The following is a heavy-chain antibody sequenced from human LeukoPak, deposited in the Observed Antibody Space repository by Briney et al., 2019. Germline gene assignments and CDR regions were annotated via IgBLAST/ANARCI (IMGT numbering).Heavy chain of an antibody. D-gene: IGHD3-10*01. V-gene: IGHV3-72*01. CDR2: IRNKANGYTT. J-gene: IGHJ4*02. CDR1: GFTFSPHY. CDR3: GDLGSAGTDH. Sequence: GGPLRLSCAASGFTFSPHYMDWVRQSPGQGLEWVGLIRNKANGYTTTYAASVKGRFTISRDDSKNSVYLQMDSLKTEDTAVYYCGDLGSAGTDHWGQGTLVTVSS.